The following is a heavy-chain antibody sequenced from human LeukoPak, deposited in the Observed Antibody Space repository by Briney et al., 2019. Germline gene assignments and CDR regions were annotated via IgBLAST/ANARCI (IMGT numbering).Heavy chain of an antibody. Sequence: SETLSLTCTVSGGPISSYYWSWIRQPPGKGREWIGYIYYSGSTNYNPSLKSRVTISVKTSKNQFSLKLRSVTAADTAVYYCVRGPYGSSISNWFDPWGQGLLVTVSS. CDR3: VRGPYGSSISNWFDP. J-gene: IGHJ5*02. CDR1: GGPISSYY. V-gene: IGHV4-59*01. CDR2: IYYSGST. D-gene: IGHD3-10*01.